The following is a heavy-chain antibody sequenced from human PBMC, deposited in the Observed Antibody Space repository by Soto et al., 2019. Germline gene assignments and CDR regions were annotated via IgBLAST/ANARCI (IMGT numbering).Heavy chain of an antibody. D-gene: IGHD6-6*01. CDR2: ISPDGTTT. CDR1: GFTFSSFW. CDR3: ARDFRSSPGY. J-gene: IGHJ4*02. V-gene: IGHV3-74*01. Sequence: GGSLRLSCAASGFTFSSFWMFWVRQAPEKGLVWISRISPDGTTTNYADSVKGRFTISRDNAKNTVYLQMNSLRAEDTAIYYCARDFRSSPGYWGQGDLVTVSS.